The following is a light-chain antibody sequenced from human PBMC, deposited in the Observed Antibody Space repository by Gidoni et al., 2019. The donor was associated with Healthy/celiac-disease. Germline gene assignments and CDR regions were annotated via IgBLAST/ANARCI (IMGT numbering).Light chain of an antibody. CDR2: DDS. V-gene: IGLV3-21*02. CDR1: KIGSKR. Sequence: SYVLTQPPSVSVAPGQTARITCGGNKIGSKRVHWYQQKPGQAPVLVVYDDSDRPSGIPERFSGSNSGNTATLTISRVEAGDEADYYCQVWDSSSDLVVFGGGTKLTVL. CDR3: QVWDSSSDLVV. J-gene: IGLJ2*01.